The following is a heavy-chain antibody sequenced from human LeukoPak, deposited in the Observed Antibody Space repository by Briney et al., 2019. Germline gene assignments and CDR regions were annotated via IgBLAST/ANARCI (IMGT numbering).Heavy chain of an antibody. CDR3: ARGELRFLLGY. CDR1: GGSFSNSY. D-gene: IGHD3-3*01. J-gene: IGHJ4*02. V-gene: IGHV4-34*01. CDR2: INHSGST. Sequence: SETLSLTCAVYGGSFSNSYWSWIRQPPGKGLEWIGEINHSGSTNYNSSLKSRVTISVDTPKNQFSLKLSSVTAADTAVYYCARGELRFLLGYWGQGTLVTVSS.